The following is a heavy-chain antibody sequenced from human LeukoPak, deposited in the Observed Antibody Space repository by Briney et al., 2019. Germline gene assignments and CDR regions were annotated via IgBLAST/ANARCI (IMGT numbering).Heavy chain of an antibody. CDR1: GFTFSDYY. J-gene: IGHJ4*02. CDR3: ARVFVGYCSSTSCYGPPDY. D-gene: IGHD2-2*03. CDR2: ISSSGSTI. Sequence: GGSLRLSCAASGFTFSDYYMSWIRQAPGKGLEWVSYISSSGSTIYYADSVKGRFTISRDNAKNSLYLQMNSLRAEDTAVYYCARVFVGYCSSTSCYGPPDYWGQGTLDTVSS. V-gene: IGHV3-11*01.